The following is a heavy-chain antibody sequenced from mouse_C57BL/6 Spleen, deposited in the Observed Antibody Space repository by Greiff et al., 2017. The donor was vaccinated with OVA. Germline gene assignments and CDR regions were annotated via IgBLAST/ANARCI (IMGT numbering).Heavy chain of an antibody. Sequence: EVMLVESGGGLVKPGGSLKLSCAASGFTFSSYAMSWVRQTPEKRLEWVATISDGGSYTYYPDNVKGRFTISRDNAKNNLYLQMSHLKSEDTAMYYCARVGTTVVAPDYWGQGTTLTVSS. V-gene: IGHV5-4*03. D-gene: IGHD1-1*01. CDR2: ISDGGSYT. CDR3: ARVGTTVVAPDY. J-gene: IGHJ2*01. CDR1: GFTFSSYA.